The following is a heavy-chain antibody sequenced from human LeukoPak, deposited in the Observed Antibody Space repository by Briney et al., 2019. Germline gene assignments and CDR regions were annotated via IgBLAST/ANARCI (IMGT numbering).Heavy chain of an antibody. CDR2: IYNSGST. CDR3: ARGGGSSDFDY. D-gene: IGHD1-26*01. J-gene: IGHJ4*02. Sequence: PSETLSLTCNVSGGSVRSYYWSCIRQPPGKGLEWIGYIYNSGSTSYNPSLKSRVTISVDTSKNQFSLKLSSVTAADTAVFYCARGGGSSDFDYWGQGTLVTVSS. V-gene: IGHV4-59*02. CDR1: GGSVRSYY.